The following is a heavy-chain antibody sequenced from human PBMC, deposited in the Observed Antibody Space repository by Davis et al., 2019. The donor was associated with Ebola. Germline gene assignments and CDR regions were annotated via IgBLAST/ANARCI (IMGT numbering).Heavy chain of an antibody. V-gene: IGHV3-23*01. CDR1: GFTFSSYA. CDR3: AKDPSIVGAQYYFDY. D-gene: IGHD1-26*01. J-gene: IGHJ4*02. CDR2: ISGSGGST. Sequence: PGGSLRLSCAASGFTFSSYAMSWVRQAPGKGLEWVSAISGSGGSTYYADSVKGRFTISRDNSKNTLYLQMNSLRAEDTAVYYCAKDPSIVGAQYYFDYWGQGTLVTVSS.